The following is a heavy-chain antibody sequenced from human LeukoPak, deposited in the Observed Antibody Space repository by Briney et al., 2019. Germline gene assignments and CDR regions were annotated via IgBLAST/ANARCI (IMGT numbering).Heavy chain of an antibody. V-gene: IGHV3-23*01. Sequence: GGSLRLSCAASGFTFSSYAMSCVRQAPGKGLEWVSAISGSGVSTYYADSVKGRFTISRDNSKNTLYLQMNSLRAEDTAVYYCAKRHYDFWSGYQNQMYYFDYWGQGTLVTVSS. CDR1: GFTFSSYA. CDR2: ISGSGVST. D-gene: IGHD3-3*01. CDR3: AKRHYDFWSGYQNQMYYFDY. J-gene: IGHJ4*02.